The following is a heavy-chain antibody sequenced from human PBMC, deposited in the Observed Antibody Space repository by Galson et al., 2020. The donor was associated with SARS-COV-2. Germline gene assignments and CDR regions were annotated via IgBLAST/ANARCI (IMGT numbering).Heavy chain of an antibody. CDR2: IYERGTT. J-gene: IGHJ3*02. D-gene: IGHD3-22*01. CDR1: GASVRSYY. V-gene: IGHV4-59*02. CDR3: AREGYYDSSGRYIHDAVDI. Sequence: SETLSLTCTVSGASVRSYYWSWIRQPPGKGLEWIGDIYERGTTNFNPSLISRVSISTDTSKNQFSLKLTSVTAADTAVYYCAREGYYDSSGRYIHDAVDIWGQGTKVTVSS.